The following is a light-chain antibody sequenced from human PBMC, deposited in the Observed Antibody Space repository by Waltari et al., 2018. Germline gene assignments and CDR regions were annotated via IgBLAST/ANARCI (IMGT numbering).Light chain of an antibody. CDR2: AAS. CDR1: QSVTNNY. V-gene: IGKV3-20*01. J-gene: IGKJ2*01. CDR3: QQYGTSPYT. Sequence: EVVLTQSPGNLTLSPGESASLSCRASQSVTNNYVAWYQQKPGHTPRLLMYAASTRATGIPDRFTGGGSGTDFTLTINRLAPEDFAVYFCQQYGTSPYTFGQGTKLEI.